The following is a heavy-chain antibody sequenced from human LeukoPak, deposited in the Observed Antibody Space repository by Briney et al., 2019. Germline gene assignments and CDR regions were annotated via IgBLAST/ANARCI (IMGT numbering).Heavy chain of an antibody. CDR1: GYTFTSYG. Sequence: ASVKVSCKASGYTFTSYGISWMRQAPGQGLEWMGWMNPNSGNTGYAQKLQGRVTMTTDTSTSTAYMELRSLRSDDTAVYYCARGDSSGWSYFDYWGQGTLVTVSS. CDR2: MNPNSGNT. J-gene: IGHJ4*02. CDR3: ARGDSSGWSYFDY. V-gene: IGHV1-18*01. D-gene: IGHD6-19*01.